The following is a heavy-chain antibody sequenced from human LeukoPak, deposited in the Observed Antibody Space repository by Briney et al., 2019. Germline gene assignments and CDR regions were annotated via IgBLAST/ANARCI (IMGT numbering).Heavy chain of an antibody. CDR2: INPNSGGT. Sequence: VASVKVSCKASGYTFTGYYMHWVRQAPGQGLEWMGWINPNSGGTNYAQKFQGRVTMTRDTSISTAYMELSRLRSDDTAVYYCARGGFGFSMVRGAYSPFDYWGQGTLVTVSS. V-gene: IGHV1-2*02. CDR3: ARGGFGFSMVRGAYSPFDY. D-gene: IGHD3-10*01. J-gene: IGHJ4*02. CDR1: GYTFTGYY.